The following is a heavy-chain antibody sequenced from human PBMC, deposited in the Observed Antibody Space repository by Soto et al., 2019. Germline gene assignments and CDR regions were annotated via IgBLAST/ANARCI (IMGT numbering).Heavy chain of an antibody. CDR2: ISPYTGNT. CDR1: GYIFVNYG. J-gene: IGHJ6*02. V-gene: IGHV1-18*01. D-gene: IGHD3-16*01. Sequence: QVQLVQSGDEVKKPGASVKVSCKASGYIFVNYGIAWVRQAPGQGLEWMGWISPYTGNTHSGTKVPGRLTMTTDTATSTGYMVLGSLTSDDTAVYYCVMVDNYVTPTPQDVWGQGTTVTVSS. CDR3: VMVDNYVTPTPQDV.